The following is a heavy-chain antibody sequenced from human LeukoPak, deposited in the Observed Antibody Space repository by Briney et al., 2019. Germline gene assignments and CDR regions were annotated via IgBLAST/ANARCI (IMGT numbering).Heavy chain of an antibody. Sequence: SETLSLTYTVSGGSIRSYYWSWIRQPPGKGLEWIGYIYYSGNTNYNPSLKSRVTISVDTSKNQFSLKLSSVTAADTAVYYCARGSRRYYFDYWGQGTLVTVSS. CDR1: GGSIRSYY. J-gene: IGHJ4*02. CDR2: IYYSGNT. V-gene: IGHV4-59*01. CDR3: ARGSRRYYFDY.